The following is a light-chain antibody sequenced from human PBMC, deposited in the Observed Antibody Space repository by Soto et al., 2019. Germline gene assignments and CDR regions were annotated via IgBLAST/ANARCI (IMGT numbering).Light chain of an antibody. J-gene: IGKJ5*01. Sequence: DIQMTQSPSSLSASVGDRVTITCQASQDINNYLNWYQQKPGKAPNLLIYGATNLETGVPSRFSGSGSVTDFTLTISSLQPEDIATYYCQQYDNLITFGQGTRLEIK. CDR2: GAT. CDR3: QQYDNLIT. CDR1: QDINNY. V-gene: IGKV1-33*01.